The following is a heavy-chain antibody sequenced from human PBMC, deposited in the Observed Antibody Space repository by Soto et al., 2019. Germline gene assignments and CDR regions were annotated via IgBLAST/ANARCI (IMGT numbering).Heavy chain of an antibody. CDR2: TYYRSKWYN. Sequence: SQTLSLTCAVSGDSVSSNSAAWNWIRQSPSRGLEWLGRTYYRSKWYNDYAVSVKSRITINPDTSKNQFSLQLNSVTPEDTAVYYCAKEFRYCSGGSCYHYGMDVWGKGTTVTVSS. J-gene: IGHJ6*04. D-gene: IGHD2-15*01. V-gene: IGHV6-1*01. CDR1: GDSVSSNSAA. CDR3: AKEFRYCSGGSCYHYGMDV.